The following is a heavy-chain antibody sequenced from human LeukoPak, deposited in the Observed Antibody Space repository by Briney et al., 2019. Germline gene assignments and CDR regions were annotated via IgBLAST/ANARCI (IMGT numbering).Heavy chain of an antibody. CDR1: GFTFSSYG. D-gene: IGHD5-12*01. CDR2: IWYDGSNK. CDR3: ARGSRMIVATSLYYYYYGMDV. J-gene: IGHJ6*02. Sequence: GRSLRLSCAASGFTFSSYGMHWVRQAPGKGLEWVAVIWYDGSNKYYADSVKGRFTISRDNSKNTLYLQMNSLRAEDTAVYYCARGSRMIVATSLYYYYYGMDVWGQGTTVTISS. V-gene: IGHV3-33*01.